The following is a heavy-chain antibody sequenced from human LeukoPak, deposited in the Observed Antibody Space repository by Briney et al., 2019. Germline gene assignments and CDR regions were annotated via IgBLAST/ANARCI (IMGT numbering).Heavy chain of an antibody. J-gene: IGHJ6*03. Sequence: PSETLSLTCTVSGGSISNTNYFWGWIRQPPGKGLEWIGSINYSGTTYYTPSLKSRLTISVDTSKNQFSLKLSSVTAADTAVYYCASASVVRNYYYMDVWGKGTTVTVSS. CDR2: INYSGTT. D-gene: IGHD2-2*01. CDR3: ASASVVRNYYYMDV. CDR1: GGSISNTNYF. V-gene: IGHV4-39*07.